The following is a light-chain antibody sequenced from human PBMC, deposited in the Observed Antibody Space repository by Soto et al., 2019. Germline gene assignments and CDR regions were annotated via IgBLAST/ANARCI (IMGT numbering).Light chain of an antibody. J-gene: IGKJ1*01. CDR2: KAS. CDR1: QTISSW. V-gene: IGKV1-5*03. CDR3: QHYNSYSEA. Sequence: DIQMTQSPSTLSGSVGDRVTITCRASQTISSWLAWYQQKPGKAPKLLIYKASTLKSGVPSRFSGSGSGTEFTLTISSLQTDDLATYYCQHYNSYSEAFGQGTKVEIK.